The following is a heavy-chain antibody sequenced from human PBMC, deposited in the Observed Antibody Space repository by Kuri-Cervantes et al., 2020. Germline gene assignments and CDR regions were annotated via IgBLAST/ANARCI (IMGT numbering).Heavy chain of an antibody. CDR2: IKQDGSEK. CDR3: ARGFRSRRSWPLGYYYGMDV. J-gene: IGHJ6*02. Sequence: GGSLRLSCAASGFTFDDYAMYWVRQAPGKGLEWVANIKQDGSEKYYVDSVKGRFTISRDNAKNSLYLQMNSLRAEDTAVYYCARGFRSRRSWPLGYYYGMDVWGQGTTVTVSS. V-gene: IGHV3-7*01. D-gene: IGHD1-14*01. CDR1: GFTFDDYA.